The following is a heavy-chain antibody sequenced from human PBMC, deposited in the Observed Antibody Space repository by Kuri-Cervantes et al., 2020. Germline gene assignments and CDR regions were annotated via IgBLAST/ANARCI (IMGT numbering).Heavy chain of an antibody. CDR3: AKGGWYGAFDI. Sequence: GESLKISCAASGFTFDDYAMHWVRQAPGKGLEWVAVIWYDGSNKYYADSVKGRFTISRDNSKNTLYLQMNSLRVEDTAVYYCAKGGWYGAFDIWGQGTMVTVSS. CDR1: GFTFDDYA. CDR2: IWYDGSNK. J-gene: IGHJ3*02. V-gene: IGHV3-33*06. D-gene: IGHD6-19*01.